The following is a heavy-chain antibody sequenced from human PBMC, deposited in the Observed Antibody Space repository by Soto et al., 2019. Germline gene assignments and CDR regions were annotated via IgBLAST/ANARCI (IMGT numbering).Heavy chain of an antibody. CDR2: IKQDGSEK. CDR1: GFTFSSYW. D-gene: IGHD6-13*01. V-gene: IGHV3-7*03. CDR3: ARLGVPKLVLDY. J-gene: IGHJ4*02. Sequence: GESLKISCAASGFTFSSYWMSWVRQAPGKGLEWVANIKQDGSEKYYVDSVKGRFTISRDNAKNSLYLQMNSLRAEDTAVYYCARLGVPKLVLDYWGQGTLVTVSS.